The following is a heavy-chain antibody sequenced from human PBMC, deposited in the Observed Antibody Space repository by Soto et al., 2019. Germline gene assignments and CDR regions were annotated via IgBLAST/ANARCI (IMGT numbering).Heavy chain of an antibody. D-gene: IGHD3-10*01. Sequence: GGSLRHSCAASGFTFSSYWMSWISQAPGKGLEWVANIKQDGSEKYYVDSVKGRFTISRDNAKNSLYLQMNSLRAEDTAVYYCARDDMVRGVTFPGYYYGMDVWGQGT. CDR1: GFTFSSYW. V-gene: IGHV3-7*01. J-gene: IGHJ6*02. CDR2: IKQDGSEK. CDR3: ARDDMVRGVTFPGYYYGMDV.